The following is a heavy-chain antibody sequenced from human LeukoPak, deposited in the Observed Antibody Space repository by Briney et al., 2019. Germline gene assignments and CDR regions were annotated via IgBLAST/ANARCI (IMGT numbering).Heavy chain of an antibody. D-gene: IGHD6-13*01. J-gene: IGHJ1*01. CDR1: GFTLSTYA. CDR3: VKCPYSSSGYSDFQH. Sequence: GGSLRLSCAASGFTLSTYAMHWVRQVPGKGLDWVAFISDDGSDKFYVDSVKGRFTISRDNSRNTVYLQMNSLRPEDTAGYFCVKCPYSSSGYSDFQHWGQGTLVTVSS. V-gene: IGHV3-30-3*02. CDR2: ISDDGSDK.